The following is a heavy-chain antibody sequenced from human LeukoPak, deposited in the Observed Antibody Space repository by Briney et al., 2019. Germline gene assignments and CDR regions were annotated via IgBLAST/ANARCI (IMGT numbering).Heavy chain of an antibody. CDR3: ARDSSGWYFGTNYFDY. V-gene: IGHV4-59*01. Sequence: RTSETLSLTCTVSGGSISSYYWSWIRQPPGKGLEWIGYIYYSGSTNYNPSLKSRVTISVDTSKNQFSLKLSSVTAADTAVYYCARDSSGWYFGTNYFDYWGQGTLVTVSS. J-gene: IGHJ4*02. CDR1: GGSISSYY. D-gene: IGHD6-19*01. CDR2: IYYSGST.